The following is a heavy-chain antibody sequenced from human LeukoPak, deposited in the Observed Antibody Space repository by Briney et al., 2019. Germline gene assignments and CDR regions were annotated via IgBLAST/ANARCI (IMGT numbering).Heavy chain of an antibody. D-gene: IGHD3-10*01. CDR1: GFTFSSYE. Sequence: VGSLRLSCAASGFTFSSYEMNWVRQAPGKGLEWVSYISSSGSTIYYADSVKGRFTISRDNAKNSLYLQMNSLRAEDTAVYYCARAGRYVVRGVDGNMDVWGKGTTVTVSS. CDR3: ARAGRYVVRGVDGNMDV. V-gene: IGHV3-48*03. CDR2: ISSSGSTI. J-gene: IGHJ6*03.